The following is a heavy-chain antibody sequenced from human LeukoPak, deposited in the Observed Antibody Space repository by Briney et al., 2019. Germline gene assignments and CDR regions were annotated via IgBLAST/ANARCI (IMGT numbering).Heavy chain of an antibody. CDR3: ASGLPSPFDY. Sequence: GSLRLSCAASGFTFSSYSMNWVRQAPGKGLEWIGSIYYSGSTYYNPSLKSRVTISVDTSKNQFSLKLSSVTAADTAVYYCASGLPSPFDYWGQGTLVTVSS. D-gene: IGHD3/OR15-3a*01. V-gene: IGHV4-59*04. CDR2: IYYSGST. J-gene: IGHJ4*02. CDR1: GFTFSSYS.